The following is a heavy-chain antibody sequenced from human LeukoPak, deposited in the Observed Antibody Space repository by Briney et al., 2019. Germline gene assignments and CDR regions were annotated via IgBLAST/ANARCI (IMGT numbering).Heavy chain of an antibody. CDR1: GFTFSSCS. J-gene: IGHJ4*02. D-gene: IGHD3-10*01. CDR2: ISNSGNYI. CDR3: AREVMVRGEYGFDY. Sequence: GGSLRLSCAASGFTFSSCSMNWVRQAPGQGLEWVSYISNSGNYIHYADSVKGRFTISRDNHKKTLYLQMTSLRAEDTAVYYCAREVMVRGEYGFDYWGQGTLVTVSS. V-gene: IGHV3-21*01.